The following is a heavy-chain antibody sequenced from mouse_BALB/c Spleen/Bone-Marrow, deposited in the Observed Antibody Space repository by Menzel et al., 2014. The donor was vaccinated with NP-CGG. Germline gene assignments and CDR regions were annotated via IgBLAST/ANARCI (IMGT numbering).Heavy chain of an antibody. CDR3: ARDNLDY. Sequence: DVQLQESGPGLVKPSQSLSLTRSVTGYSITSGYYWNWIRQFPGNKLEWMGYISYDGSNNYNPSLKNRISITRGTSKNQFFLKLNSVTTEDTATYYCARDNLDYWGQGTTLTVSS. CDR1: GYSITSGYY. CDR2: ISYDGSN. V-gene: IGHV3-6*02. J-gene: IGHJ2*01.